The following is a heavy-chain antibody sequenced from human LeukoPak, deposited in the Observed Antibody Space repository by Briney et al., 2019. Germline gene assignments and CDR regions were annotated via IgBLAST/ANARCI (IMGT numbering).Heavy chain of an antibody. J-gene: IGHJ4*02. CDR2: TSSDGGNT. CDR1: GFTLSRFV. Sequence: GGSLRLSCAASGFTLSRFVMHWVRQAPGKGLEYVSATSSDGGNTYYVNSVKGRFTISRDNSKNTVYLQMGSLRAEDTTMYYCARGEGNWNFADYWGQGTLVTVSS. D-gene: IGHD1-7*01. CDR3: ARGEGNWNFADY. V-gene: IGHV3-64*01.